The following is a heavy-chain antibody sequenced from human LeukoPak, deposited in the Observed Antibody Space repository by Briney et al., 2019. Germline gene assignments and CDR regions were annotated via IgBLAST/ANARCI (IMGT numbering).Heavy chain of an antibody. CDR3: ARAPLYYFDY. CDR1: GFSVSISY. J-gene: IGHJ4*02. Sequence: GGSLRLSCAASGFSVSISYMSWVRQAAGKGLEWVSIFYSGGSTYYADSVKGRFTISRDTSKSTVYLQMNSLRAEDTAVYYCARAPLYYFDYWGQGTLVTVSS. V-gene: IGHV3-53*01. CDR2: FYSGGST.